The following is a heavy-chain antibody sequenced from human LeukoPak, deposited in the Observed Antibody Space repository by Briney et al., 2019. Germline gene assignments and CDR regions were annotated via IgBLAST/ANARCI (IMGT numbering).Heavy chain of an antibody. V-gene: IGHV4-34*01. CDR1: GGSFSNYY. CDR2: IYYSGST. J-gene: IGHJ4*02. D-gene: IGHD3-10*01. Sequence: SETLSLTCAVYGGSFSNYYWSWIRQSPGKGLEWIGSIYYSGSTYYNPSLKSRVTISVDTSKNQFSLKLSSVTAADTAVYYCARDIGFGELPHFDYWGQGTLVTVSS. CDR3: ARDIGFGELPHFDY.